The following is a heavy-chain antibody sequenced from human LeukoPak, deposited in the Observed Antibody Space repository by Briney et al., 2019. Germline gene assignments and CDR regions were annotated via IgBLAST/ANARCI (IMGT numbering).Heavy chain of an antibody. Sequence: GGSLRLSCAASGFTFSSYAMSWVRQAPGKGLEWVSAIRGSGGSTYYADSVKGRFTISRDNSKNTLYLQMNSLRAEDTAVYYCAKRVYDSSGYYWDYWGQGTLVTVSS. J-gene: IGHJ4*02. CDR3: AKRVYDSSGYYWDY. V-gene: IGHV3-23*01. CDR2: IRGSGGST. CDR1: GFTFSSYA. D-gene: IGHD3-22*01.